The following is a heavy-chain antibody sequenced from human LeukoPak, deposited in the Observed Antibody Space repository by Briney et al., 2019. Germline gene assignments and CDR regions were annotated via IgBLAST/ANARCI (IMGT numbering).Heavy chain of an antibody. D-gene: IGHD3-10*01. V-gene: IGHV1-18*01. J-gene: IGHJ4*02. CDR3: ARGMGSGTYRRFDF. Sequence: ASVKVSCKASGYTFTNYGVSWVRQAPGQGLEWMGWISAYSGNTNYAQKLQGRVIMTTDTSTTTAYVELRSLRSDDTAVYYCARGMGSGTYRRFDFWGQGTLVTVSS. CDR1: GYTFTNYG. CDR2: ISAYSGNT.